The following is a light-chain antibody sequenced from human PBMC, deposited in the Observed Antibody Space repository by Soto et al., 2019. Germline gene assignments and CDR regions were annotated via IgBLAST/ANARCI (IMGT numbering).Light chain of an antibody. CDR3: TSFTSRSTRV. CDR1: NSDVGGYDH. J-gene: IGLJ1*01. CDR2: EVS. Sequence: QSVLTQPASVSGSPGQSITISCTGTNSDVGGYDHVSWYQLRPGKAPKLLISEVSDRPSGVPDRFSGSKSGNTAALTISGPQAEDEADYYCTSFTSRSTRVFGTGTKVTVL. V-gene: IGLV2-14*01.